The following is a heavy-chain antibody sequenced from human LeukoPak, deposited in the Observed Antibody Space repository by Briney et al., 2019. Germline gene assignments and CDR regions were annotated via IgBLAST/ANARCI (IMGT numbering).Heavy chain of an antibody. CDR3: ARVQSPTYYDFWSGYLSY. CDR1: GGSFSGYY. J-gene: IGHJ4*02. V-gene: IGHV4-34*01. D-gene: IGHD3-3*01. Sequence: SETLSLTCAVYGGSFSGYYWSWIRQPPGKGLEWIGEINHSGSTNYNPSLKSRVTIPVDTSKNQFSLKLSSVTAADTAVYYCARVQSPTYYDFWSGYLSYWGQGTLVTVSS. CDR2: INHSGST.